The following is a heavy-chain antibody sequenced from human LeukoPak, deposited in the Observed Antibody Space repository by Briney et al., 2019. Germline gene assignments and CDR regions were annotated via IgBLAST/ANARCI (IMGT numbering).Heavy chain of an antibody. CDR2: ISASGNT. J-gene: IGHJ4*02. V-gene: IGHV4-4*07. CDR3: ARQGVATAIDY. D-gene: IGHD2-21*02. Sequence: SETLSLTCTVSGVSISNYYWSWIRQPAGKGLGWIGRISASGNTNYNPSLKSRVTMSVDTSMNLFALKLSSVTAADTAVYYCARQGVATAIDYWGQGTLVTVSS. CDR1: GVSISNYY.